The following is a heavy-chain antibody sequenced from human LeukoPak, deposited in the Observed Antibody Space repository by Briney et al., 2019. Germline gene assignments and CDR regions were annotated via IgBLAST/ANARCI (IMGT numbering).Heavy chain of an antibody. CDR1: GFTFSTYA. CDR3: AKGSYYDSSGSFYFDY. D-gene: IGHD3-22*01. CDR2: ISGSGDNT. V-gene: IGHV3-23*01. J-gene: IGHJ4*02. Sequence: GGSLRLSCSASGFTFSTYAMSWVRQAPGKGLEWVSGISGSGDNTYYADSVKGRFTISRDNSKNTLYVQVNSLGTEDTAAYYCAKGSYYDSSGSFYFDYWGQGTLVTVSS.